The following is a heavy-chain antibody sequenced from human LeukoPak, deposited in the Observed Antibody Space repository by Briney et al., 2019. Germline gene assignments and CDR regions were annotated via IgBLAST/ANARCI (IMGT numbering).Heavy chain of an antibody. J-gene: IGHJ6*02. CDR2: ISSSGSPI. V-gene: IGHV3-48*03. Sequence: GGSLRLSCAASGFTFRSYEMNWVRQAPGKGLEWVSYISSSGSPIYYADSVKGRLTISRDNAKNSLYLRMNSLRAEDTAVYYCARVIYYYGMDVWGQGTTVTVS. CDR3: ARVIYYYGMDV. CDR1: GFTFRSYE.